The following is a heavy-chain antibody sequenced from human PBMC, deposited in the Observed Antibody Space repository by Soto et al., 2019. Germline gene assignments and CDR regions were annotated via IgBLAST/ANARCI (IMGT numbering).Heavy chain of an antibody. V-gene: IGHV3-33*01. D-gene: IGHD3-3*01. CDR3: ARDFRADYDFWSGSSLGY. J-gene: IGHJ4*02. Sequence: PGGSLRLSCAASGFTFSSYGMHWVRQAPGKGLEWVAVIWYDGSNKYYADSVKGRFTISRDNSKNTLYLQMNSLRAEDTAVYYCARDFRADYDFWSGSSLGYWGQGTLVTVSS. CDR2: IWYDGSNK. CDR1: GFTFSSYG.